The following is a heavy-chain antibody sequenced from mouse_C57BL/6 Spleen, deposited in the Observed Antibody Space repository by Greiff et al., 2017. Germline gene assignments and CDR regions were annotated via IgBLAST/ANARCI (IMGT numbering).Heavy chain of an antibody. V-gene: IGHV1-52*01. CDR2: IDPSDSET. CDR3: ARRDYYGSQTFDY. D-gene: IGHD1-1*01. Sequence: QVQLQQPGAELVRPGSSVKLSCKASGYTFTSYWMHWVKQRPIQGLEWIGNIDPSDSETHYNQKFKDKATLTVDKSSSTAYMQISSLTSEDSAVYYCARRDYYGSQTFDYWGQGTTLTVSS. CDR1: GYTFTSYW. J-gene: IGHJ2*01.